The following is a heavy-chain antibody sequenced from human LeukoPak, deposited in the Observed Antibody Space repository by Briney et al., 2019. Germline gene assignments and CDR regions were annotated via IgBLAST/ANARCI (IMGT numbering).Heavy chain of an antibody. Sequence: PSETLSLTCTVSGGSISSYYWSWIRQPPGKGLEWIGYIYYSGSTNCNPSLKSRVTISVDTSKNQFSLKLSSVTAADTAVYYCASESYCSGGSCYRSFDYWGQGTLVTVSS. CDR1: GGSISSYY. J-gene: IGHJ4*02. CDR3: ASESYCSGGSCYRSFDY. D-gene: IGHD2-15*01. CDR2: IYYSGST. V-gene: IGHV4-59*01.